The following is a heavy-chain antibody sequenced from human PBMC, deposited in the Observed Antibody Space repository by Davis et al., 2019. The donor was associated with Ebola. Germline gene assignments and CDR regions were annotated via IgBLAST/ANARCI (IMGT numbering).Heavy chain of an antibody. CDR2: VYNSGST. CDR3: ARDHSGYDRPGRYYYGMDV. V-gene: IGHV4-59*11. Sequence: SETLSLTCTVSGGSISSHYWSWIRQPPGKGLEWIGCVYNSGSTNYKSSLKSRVTISVDLSKNQFSLKLNSVTAADTAVYYCARDHSGYDRPGRYYYGMDVWGQGTTVTVSS. D-gene: IGHD5-12*01. J-gene: IGHJ6*02. CDR1: GGSISSHY.